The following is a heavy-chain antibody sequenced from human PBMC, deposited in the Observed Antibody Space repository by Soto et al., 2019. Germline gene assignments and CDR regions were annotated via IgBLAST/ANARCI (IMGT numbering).Heavy chain of an antibody. V-gene: IGHV1-2*04. Sequence: VSVKVSCKASGYTFTGYYMHSVRQAPGQGLEWMGWINPNSGGTNYAQKFQGWVTMTRDTSISTAYMELSRLRSDDTAVYYCARELGGIQLWGPYYYYGMDVWGQGTTVTVSS. CDR1: GYTFTGYY. D-gene: IGHD5-18*01. CDR3: ARELGGIQLWGPYYYYGMDV. J-gene: IGHJ6*02. CDR2: INPNSGGT.